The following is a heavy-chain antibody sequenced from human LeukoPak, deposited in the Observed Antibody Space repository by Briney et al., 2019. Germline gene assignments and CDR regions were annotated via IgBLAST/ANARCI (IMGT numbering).Heavy chain of an antibody. J-gene: IGHJ4*02. Sequence: GGILRLSCVGSGFSFSSYGMTWVRQAPGKGLEWVSAISGSGESTYNAGSVQGRFTISRDNSKNTVYLQMSSLRAEDTAVYYCAKDLLPVAANWWGQGTLVTVSS. CDR3: AKDLLPVAANW. CDR2: ISGSGEST. D-gene: IGHD6-19*01. V-gene: IGHV3-23*01. CDR1: GFSFSSYG.